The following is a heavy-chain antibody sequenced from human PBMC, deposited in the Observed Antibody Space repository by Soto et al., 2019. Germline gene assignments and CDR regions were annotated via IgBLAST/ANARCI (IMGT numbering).Heavy chain of an antibody. CDR3: AREQQLVLSPHFDY. J-gene: IGHJ4*02. CDR1: GYSFTIYY. CDR2: INPSGGST. Sequence: ASVKVSWKASGYSFTIYYMHWVRQAPGQGLEWMGIINPSGGSTSYAQKFQGRVTMTRDTSTSTVYMELSSLRSEDTAVYYCAREQQLVLSPHFDYWGQGTLVTVSS. D-gene: IGHD6-13*01. V-gene: IGHV1-46*03.